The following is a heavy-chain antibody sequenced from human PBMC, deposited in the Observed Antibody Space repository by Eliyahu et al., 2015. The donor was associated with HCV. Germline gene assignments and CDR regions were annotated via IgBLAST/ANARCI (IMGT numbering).Heavy chain of an antibody. V-gene: IGHV4-59*01. CDR2: IYYSGST. Sequence: QVQLQESGPGLVKPSETLSLTCTVSGGSISSYXWSWIRQPPGKGLEWIGYIYYSGSTNYNPSLKSRVTISVDTSKNQFSLKLSSVTAADTAVYYCARARDYDYVWGSYQLIDYWGQGTLVTVSS. CDR1: GGSISSYX. CDR3: ARARDYDYVWGSYQLIDY. D-gene: IGHD3-16*02. J-gene: IGHJ4*02.